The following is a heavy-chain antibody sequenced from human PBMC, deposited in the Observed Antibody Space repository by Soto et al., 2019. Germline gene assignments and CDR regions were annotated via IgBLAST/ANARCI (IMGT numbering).Heavy chain of an antibody. D-gene: IGHD3-22*01. CDR1: GYTFTNFG. J-gene: IGHJ4*02. Sequence: VKVSCKASGYTFTNFGISWLRQAPGQGLEWLGSISGYSGNTNYPQKNQGRVTITTDTSTSTAYMELRSLRSDDTAVYYCARDLREVVVHLPFDYWGQGTLVTVSS. V-gene: IGHV1-18*01. CDR3: ARDLREVVVHLPFDY. CDR2: ISGYSGNT.